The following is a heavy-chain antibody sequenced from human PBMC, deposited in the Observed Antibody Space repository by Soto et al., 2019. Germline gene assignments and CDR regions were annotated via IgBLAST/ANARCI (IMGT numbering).Heavy chain of an antibody. CDR1: GGSISSSSYY. V-gene: IGHV4-39*01. J-gene: IGHJ6*02. CDR3: ARLTMVRGVITPYYYYYGMDV. CDR2: IYYSGST. Sequence: SETLSLTGTVSGGSISSSSYYWGWIRQPPGKGLEWIGSIYYSGSTYYNPSLKSRVTISVDTSKNQFSLKLSSVTAAGTAVYYCARLTMVRGVITPYYYYYGMDVWGQGTTVTVSS. D-gene: IGHD3-10*01.